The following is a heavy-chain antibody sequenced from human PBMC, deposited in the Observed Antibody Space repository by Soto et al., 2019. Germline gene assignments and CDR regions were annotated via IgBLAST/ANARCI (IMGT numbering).Heavy chain of an antibody. D-gene: IGHD3-10*01. V-gene: IGHV4-39*02. CDR1: GGSITTSSYN. Sequence: QLQLQESGPGLVKPSETLSLTCSVSGGSITTSSYNWDWIRQPPGKGLEWIGTTYYDGSTPYNPSLKHQVTISVDTSKNHFALKVNSVTAADTAVYYCARFYGNAFDVWGRGTVVTVSS. CDR2: TYYDGST. CDR3: ARFYGNAFDV. J-gene: IGHJ3*01.